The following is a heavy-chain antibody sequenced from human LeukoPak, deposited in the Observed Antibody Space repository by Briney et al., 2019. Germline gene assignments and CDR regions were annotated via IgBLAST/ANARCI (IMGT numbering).Heavy chain of an antibody. V-gene: IGHV3-21*01. CDR1: GFTFSSYS. J-gene: IGHJ6*04. CDR3: ARDRGGWDGLDYYYGMDV. CDR2: ISSSSSYI. Sequence: GGSLRLSCAASGFTFSSYSMNWVRQAPGKGLEWVSSISSSSSYIYSADSVKGRFTISRDNAKNSLYLQMNSLRAEDTAVYYCARDRGGWDGLDYYYGMDVWGKGTTVTVSS. D-gene: IGHD6-19*01.